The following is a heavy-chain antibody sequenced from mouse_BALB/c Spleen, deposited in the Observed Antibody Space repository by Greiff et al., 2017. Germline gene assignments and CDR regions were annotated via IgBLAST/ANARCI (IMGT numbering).Heavy chain of an antibody. V-gene: IGHV1-14*01. CDR3: ARSNWDVGY. CDR1: GYTFTSYV. CDR2: INPYNDGT. Sequence: EVKVVESGPELVKPGASVKMSCKASGYTFTSYVMHWVKQKPGQGLEWIGYINPYNDGTKYNEKFKGKATLTSDKSSSTAYMELSSLTSEDSAVYYCARSNWDVGYWGQGTTLTVSS. D-gene: IGHD4-1*02. J-gene: IGHJ2*01.